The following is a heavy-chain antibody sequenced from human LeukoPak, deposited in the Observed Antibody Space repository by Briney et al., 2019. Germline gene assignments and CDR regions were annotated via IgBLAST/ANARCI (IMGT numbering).Heavy chain of an antibody. D-gene: IGHD6-13*01. V-gene: IGHV3-53*01. Sequence: PGGSLRLSCAASGFTVSTSYMSWARQAPGKGLEWVSIIYRGGETHYADSVKGRFTISRDNSKNTLHLQMSSLRAEDTAVYYCARALPGQLQFDYWGQGTLVTVSS. CDR2: IYRGGET. J-gene: IGHJ4*02. CDR3: ARALPGQLQFDY. CDR1: GFTVSTSY.